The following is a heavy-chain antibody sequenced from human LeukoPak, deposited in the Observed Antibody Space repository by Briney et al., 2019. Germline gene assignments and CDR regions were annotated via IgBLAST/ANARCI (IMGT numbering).Heavy chain of an antibody. V-gene: IGHV3-30*19. CDR1: GFIFSNYG. CDR3: ARGIHRLKNDYGGFDY. CDR2: IWYDGSKQ. J-gene: IGHJ4*02. D-gene: IGHD4-23*01. Sequence: PGGSLRLSCATSGFIFSNYGFHWVRQAPGKGLEWVAVIWYDGSKQYCTDSVKGRFTISRDNSKNTLYLQMNSLRAEDTAVYYCARGIHRLKNDYGGFDYWGQGTLVTVSS.